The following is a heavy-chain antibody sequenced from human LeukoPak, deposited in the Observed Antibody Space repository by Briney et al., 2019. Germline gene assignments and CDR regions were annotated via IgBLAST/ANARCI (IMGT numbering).Heavy chain of an antibody. CDR3: AREPHSDYSDHTDSFDI. Sequence: GGSLRLSCAASGFTSSSFWMHWVRQAPGKGLVWVSRINGDGSSTSYADFVEGRFSISRDNAQNTLYLQMHSLRAEDTALYYCAREPHSDYSDHTDSFDIWGQGTMVSVSS. J-gene: IGHJ3*02. D-gene: IGHD4-17*01. CDR1: GFTSSSFW. CDR2: INGDGSST. V-gene: IGHV3-74*01.